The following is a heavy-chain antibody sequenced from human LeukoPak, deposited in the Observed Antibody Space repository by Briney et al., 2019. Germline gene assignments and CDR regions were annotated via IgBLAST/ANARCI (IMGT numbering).Heavy chain of an antibody. V-gene: IGHV1-18*01. CDR3: ARDGASYSGVPPYSDS. Sequence: ASVKVSCKASGYTFTSYGISWVRQAPGQGLEWMGWISAYNGNTNYAQKLQGRVTMTTDTSTRTAYMEVRSLRFDDTAVYYCARDGASYSGVPPYSDSWGQGTLVTVSS. CDR1: GYTFTSYG. CDR2: ISAYNGNT. D-gene: IGHD5-12*01. J-gene: IGHJ4*02.